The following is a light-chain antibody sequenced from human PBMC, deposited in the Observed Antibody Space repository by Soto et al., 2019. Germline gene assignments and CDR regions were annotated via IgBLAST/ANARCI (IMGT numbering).Light chain of an antibody. Sequence: SYELTQPSSVSVSPGQTARITCSGDVLAKKYARWFQQKPGQAPVLMIYKDSERPSGIPERFSGSNSGTTVTLTISGAQVEDEADYYCYSAADNNLVFGGGTKLTVL. CDR2: KDS. J-gene: IGLJ2*01. CDR1: VLAKKY. CDR3: YSAADNNLV. V-gene: IGLV3-27*01.